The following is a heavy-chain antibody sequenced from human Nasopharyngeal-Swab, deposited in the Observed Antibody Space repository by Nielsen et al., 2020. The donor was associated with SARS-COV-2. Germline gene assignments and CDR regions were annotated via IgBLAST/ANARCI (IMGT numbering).Heavy chain of an antibody. D-gene: IGHD6-13*01. CDR3: ARGGIAAAADYYYGMDV. Sequence: GGSLRLSCAASGFTFSSYEMNWVRQAPGKGLEWVSYISSSGSTIYYADSVKGRFTISRDNAKNSLYLQMNSLRAEDTAVYYCARGGIAAAADYYYGMDVWGQGTTVTVS. CDR1: GFTFSSYE. CDR2: ISSSGSTI. V-gene: IGHV3-48*03. J-gene: IGHJ6*02.